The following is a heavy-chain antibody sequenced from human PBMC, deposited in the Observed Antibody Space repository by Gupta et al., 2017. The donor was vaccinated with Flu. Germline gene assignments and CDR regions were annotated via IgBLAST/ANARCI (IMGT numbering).Heavy chain of an antibody. CDR1: GDTFSTYA. CDR2: IVPVFGTT. J-gene: IGHJ6*02. D-gene: IGHD3-22*01. V-gene: IGHV1-69*01. CDR3: ARERGTYYYDSSGYYYDYYYGLDV. Sequence: QVQLVQSGSEVKKPGSSVKVSCEAFGDTFSTYAISWVRQAHGQGLEWMGGIVPVFGTTSYPQKFQGRVTITADESTSTAYMELNSLRSDDTAVYYCARERGTYYYDSSGYYYDYYYGLDVWGQGTTVTVSS.